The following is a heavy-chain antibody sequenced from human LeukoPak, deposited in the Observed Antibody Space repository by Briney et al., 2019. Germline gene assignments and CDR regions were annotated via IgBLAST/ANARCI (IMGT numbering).Heavy chain of an antibody. CDR3: AREVVVPDAARHYYYYYYMDV. J-gene: IGHJ6*03. CDR2: ISSSSSSYI. Sequence: PGGSLRLSCAASGFTFSSYSMNWVRQAPGKGLEWVSSISSSSSSYIYYADSVKGRFTISRDNAKNSLYLQMNSLRAKDTAVYYCAREVVVPDAARHYYYYYYMDVWGKGTTVTVSS. V-gene: IGHV3-21*01. D-gene: IGHD2-2*01. CDR1: GFTFSSYS.